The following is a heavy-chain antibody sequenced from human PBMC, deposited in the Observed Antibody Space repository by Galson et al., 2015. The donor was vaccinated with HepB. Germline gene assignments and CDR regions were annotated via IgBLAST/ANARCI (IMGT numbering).Heavy chain of an antibody. CDR2: IYRGGTT. D-gene: IGHD3-22*01. Sequence: SLRLSCAASGFTVSGNYMSWVRQAPGKGLEWVSIIYRGGTTDYADSVKGRFTISRDNSQNTAYLQMNSLRAEDTAVYYCARSYNYDSSGHYPFDYWGQGTPVIVSS. V-gene: IGHV3-53*01. J-gene: IGHJ4*02. CDR1: GFTVSGNY. CDR3: ARSYNYDSSGHYPFDY.